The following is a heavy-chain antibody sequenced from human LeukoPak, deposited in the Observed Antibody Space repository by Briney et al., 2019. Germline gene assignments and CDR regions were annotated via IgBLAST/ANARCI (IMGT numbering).Heavy chain of an antibody. CDR1: GYSFTNYW. J-gene: IGHJ4*02. CDR3: ASRLRERFDS. D-gene: IGHD5-12*01. V-gene: IGHV5-51*04. CDR2: LYPGDSDT. Sequence: GESLKISCKGSGYSFTNYWIGWVRQMPGKGLEWLGILYPGDSDTRYSPSFQGQVTISADKPISTAYLQWSSLKASDTAMYYCASRLRERFDSWGQGTLVTVSS.